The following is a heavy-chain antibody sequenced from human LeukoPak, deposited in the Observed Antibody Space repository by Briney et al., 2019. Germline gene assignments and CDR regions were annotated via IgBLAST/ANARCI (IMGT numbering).Heavy chain of an antibody. CDR1: GGSISSSSYY. CDR3: ASLEQWLAIFDY. CDR2: IYYSGST. V-gene: IGHV4-39*01. D-gene: IGHD6-19*01. Sequence: PSETLSLTCTVSGGSISSSSYYWGWIRQPPGKGLEWVGSIYYSGSTYYNPSLRSRGSISVDTSKNKFSLKLSSVTAADTAAYYCASLEQWLAIFDYWGQGTLVTVSS. J-gene: IGHJ4*02.